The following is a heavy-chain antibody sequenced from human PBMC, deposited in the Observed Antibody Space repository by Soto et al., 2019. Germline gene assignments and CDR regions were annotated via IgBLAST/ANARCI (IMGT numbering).Heavy chain of an antibody. V-gene: IGHV3-30*04. Sequence: PGGSLRLSCADSGFSFSSYAMHWVRQAPGKGLEWLSFISYDGRNEYYADSVKGRFTVSRDSSENTLYLQINTLKPEDTAVYYCARDGCPNGVCFNDYWGQGTLVTVSS. J-gene: IGHJ4*02. D-gene: IGHD2-8*01. CDR1: GFSFSSYA. CDR3: ARDGCPNGVCFNDY. CDR2: ISYDGRNE.